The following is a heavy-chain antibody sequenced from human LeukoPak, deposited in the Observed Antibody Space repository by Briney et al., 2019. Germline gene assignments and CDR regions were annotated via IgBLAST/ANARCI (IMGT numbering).Heavy chain of an antibody. CDR3: ASQASRPYFDY. CDR1: GFTFSDYY. J-gene: IGHJ4*02. V-gene: IGHV3-11*04. Sequence: GGSLRLSCAASGFTFSDYYMSWIRQAPGKGLEWVSYISSSGSTIYYADSVKGRFTISRDDAKNSLYLQMNSLRAEDTAVYYWASQASRPYFDYWGQGTLVTAS. CDR2: ISSSGSTI.